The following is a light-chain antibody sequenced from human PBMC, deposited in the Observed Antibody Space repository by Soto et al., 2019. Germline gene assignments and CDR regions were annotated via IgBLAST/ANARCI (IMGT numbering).Light chain of an antibody. CDR2: EVN. Sequence: QSVLTQPASVSGSPGQSITISCTGTSSDVGSYNLVSWYQQHPGKAPKFMIYEVNKRPSGVSSRFSGSKSGNTASLTISGLQAEDEADYYCTSPTPGSLYVFGTGTKLTVL. J-gene: IGLJ1*01. CDR3: TSPTPGSLYV. CDR1: SSDVGSYNL. V-gene: IGLV2-14*02.